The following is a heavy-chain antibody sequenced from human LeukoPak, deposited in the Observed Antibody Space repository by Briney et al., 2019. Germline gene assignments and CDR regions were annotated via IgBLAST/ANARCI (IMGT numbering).Heavy chain of an antibody. Sequence: PGKSLRLSCAGSGFTFSTFSMNWVRQAPGKGLEWVASISSSGHIYYADSVRGRFTISRDNAKNSTYLHMNSLRAEDTAIYYCARAIAAAGNYWGQGTLVTVSS. CDR1: GFTFSTFS. J-gene: IGHJ4*02. CDR2: ISSSGHI. D-gene: IGHD6-13*01. CDR3: ARAIAAAGNY. V-gene: IGHV3-21*01.